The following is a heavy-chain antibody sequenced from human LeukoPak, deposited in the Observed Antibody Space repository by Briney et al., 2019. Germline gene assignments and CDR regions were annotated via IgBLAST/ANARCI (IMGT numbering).Heavy chain of an antibody. V-gene: IGHV3-23*01. J-gene: IGHJ4*02. CDR3: AKDREAVATRGFDS. D-gene: IGHD6-19*01. CDR1: GFSFSSYA. Sequence: GGSLRLSCAASGFSFSSYAMHWVRQAPGKGLEWVSTTSAGGSSTYYADSVKGRFTISRDNSKNTFYLQMNSLRAEDTAAYYCAKDREAVATRGFDSWGQGTLVTVSS. CDR2: TSAGGSST.